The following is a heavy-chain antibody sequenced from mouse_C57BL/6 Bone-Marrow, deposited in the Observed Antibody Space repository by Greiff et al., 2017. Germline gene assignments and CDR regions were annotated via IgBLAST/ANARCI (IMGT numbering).Heavy chain of an antibody. CDR3: SSLFQRSHY. J-gene: IGHJ2*01. D-gene: IGHD1-1*01. CDR1: GYTFTSYW. Sequence: VQGVESGAELAKPGASVKLSCKASGYTFTSYWMHWVKQRPGQGLEWIGYINPSSGYTKYNQKFKDKATLTADKSSSTAYMQLSSLTYEDSAVYYCSSLFQRSHYWGQGTTLTVSS. V-gene: IGHV1-7*01. CDR2: INPSSGYT.